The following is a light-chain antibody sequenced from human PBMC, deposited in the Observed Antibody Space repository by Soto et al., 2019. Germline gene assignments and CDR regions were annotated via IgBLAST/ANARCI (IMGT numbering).Light chain of an antibody. CDR1: QALSNY. V-gene: IGKV1-9*01. CDR2: DAS. Sequence: DIQLTQSPSVLSASVGDTVTITCRASQALSNYLAWYQQKPGKAPDLLISDASSLKSGVPSRFSGSGSGTDFTLTISSLEPEDFAIYYCQQRSNWITFGQGTRLEI. CDR3: QQRSNWIT. J-gene: IGKJ5*01.